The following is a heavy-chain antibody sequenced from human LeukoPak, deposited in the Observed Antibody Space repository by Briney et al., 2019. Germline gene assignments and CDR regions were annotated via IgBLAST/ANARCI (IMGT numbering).Heavy chain of an antibody. CDR3: ARGRITGTPGFDP. CDR1: GGSFSGYY. J-gene: IGHJ5*02. D-gene: IGHD1-20*01. V-gene: IGHV4-34*01. CDR2: INHSGST. Sequence: SETLSLTCAVYGGSFSGYYWSWIRQPPGKGLEWIGEINHSGSTNYNPSLKSRVTISVDTSKNQFSLKLSSVTAADTAVYYCARGRITGTPGFDPWGQGTLVTVSS.